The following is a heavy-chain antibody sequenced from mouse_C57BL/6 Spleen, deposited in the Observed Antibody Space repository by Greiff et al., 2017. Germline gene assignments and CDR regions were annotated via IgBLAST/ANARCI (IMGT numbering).Heavy chain of an antibody. CDR3: TWGAY. CDR1: GFTFSNYW. V-gene: IGHV6-3*01. CDR2: IRLKSDNYAS. J-gene: IGHJ3*01. Sequence: EVQVVESGGGLVQPGGSMKLSCVASGFTFSNYWMNWVRQSPEKGLEWVAQIRLKSDNYASHYAESVKGRFTISRDDSKSSVYLQMNNLRAEDTGIYYCTWGAYWGQGTLVTVSA.